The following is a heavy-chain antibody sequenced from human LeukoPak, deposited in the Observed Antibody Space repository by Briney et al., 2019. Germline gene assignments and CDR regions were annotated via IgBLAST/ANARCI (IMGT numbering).Heavy chain of an antibody. D-gene: IGHD4-17*01. V-gene: IGHV4-59*01. CDR1: GGSIGTFY. CDR2: IYYRGIT. CDR3: AREDPQTTVPEGLAV. Sequence: SETLSLTCTVSGGSIGTFYWSWIRQTPGKGLEWIGYIYYRGITNYNPPLKSRVTISVDTSKNQFSLKLSSVTAADTAMYYCAREDPQTTVPEGLAVWGQGTTVTVSS. J-gene: IGHJ6*02.